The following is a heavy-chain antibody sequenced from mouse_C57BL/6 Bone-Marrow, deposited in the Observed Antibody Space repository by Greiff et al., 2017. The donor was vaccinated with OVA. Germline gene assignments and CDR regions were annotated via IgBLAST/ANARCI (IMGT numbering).Heavy chain of an antibody. J-gene: IGHJ4*01. D-gene: IGHD1-1*01. CDR2: IYPGDGDT. Sequence: VQLQQSGAELVKPGASVKISCKASGYAFSSYWMNWVKQRPGKGLEWIGQIYPGDGDTNYNGKFKGKATLTADKSSSTAYMQLSSLTSEDSAVYFCARGITTVVAKDYAMDYWGQGTSVTVSS. CDR3: ARGITTVVAKDYAMDY. CDR1: GYAFSSYW. V-gene: IGHV1-80*01.